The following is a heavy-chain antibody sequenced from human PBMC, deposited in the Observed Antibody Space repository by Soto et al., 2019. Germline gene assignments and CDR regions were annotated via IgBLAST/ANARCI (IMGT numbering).Heavy chain of an antibody. V-gene: IGHV1-18*01. Sequence: ASVKVSCKASGYTFTSYGISWVRQAPGQGLEWMGWISAYNGNTNYAQKLQGRVTMTTDTSTSTAYMELRSLRSDDTAVYYCARRYYDSSGYYSGRYFDLWGRGTLVTVSS. J-gene: IGHJ2*01. CDR1: GYTFTSYG. D-gene: IGHD3-22*01. CDR2: ISAYNGNT. CDR3: ARRYYDSSGYYSGRYFDL.